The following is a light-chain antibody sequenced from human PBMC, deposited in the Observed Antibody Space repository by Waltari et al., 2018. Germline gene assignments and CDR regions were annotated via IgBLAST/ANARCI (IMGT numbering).Light chain of an antibody. Sequence: IQLTQPPSTLSASAGDRVTITCRASQDIHRYLAWYQHKSGKAPRVLIYLASTLEIGVPSRFSGSGSGTQFTLTIRNLQPEDFATYFCQQYHGDWTTFGQGTRLEIK. CDR1: QDIHRY. J-gene: IGKJ5*01. CDR2: LAS. CDR3: QQYHGDWTT. V-gene: IGKV1-5*03.